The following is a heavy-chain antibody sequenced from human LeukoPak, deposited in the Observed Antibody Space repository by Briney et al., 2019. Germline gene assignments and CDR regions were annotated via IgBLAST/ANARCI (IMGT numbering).Heavy chain of an antibody. CDR3: ARSRLPKNHDY. CDR2: INHSGST. J-gene: IGHJ4*02. V-gene: IGHV4-34*01. Sequence: SETLSLTCAVYGGSLSGYYWSWIRQPPGKGLEWIGEINHSGSTNYNPSLKSRVTISVDTSKNQFSLKLSSVTAADTAVYYCARSRLPKNHDYWGQGTLVTVSS. D-gene: IGHD4-11*01. CDR1: GGSLSGYY.